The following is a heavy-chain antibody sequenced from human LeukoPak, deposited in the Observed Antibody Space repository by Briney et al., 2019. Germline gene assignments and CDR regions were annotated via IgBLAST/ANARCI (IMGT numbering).Heavy chain of an antibody. CDR2: ISTYNGNT. CDR1: GYTFTNYD. CDR3: AKIAYGVNFFDY. J-gene: IGHJ4*02. D-gene: IGHD4-17*01. Sequence: VASLKVSCKASGYTFTNYDINWVRHAPGQGLEWMGWISTYNGNTNYAQKLQGRVTMTTDTSTTTVYMELRSLRSDDTAVYYCAKIAYGVNFFDYWGQGTLVTVSS. V-gene: IGHV1-18*01.